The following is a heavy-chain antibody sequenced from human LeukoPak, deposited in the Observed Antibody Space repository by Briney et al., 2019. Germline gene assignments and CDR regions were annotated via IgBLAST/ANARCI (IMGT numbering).Heavy chain of an antibody. Sequence: RASVKVSCKASGGTFSSYAISWVRQAPGQGLEWMGGIIPIFGTANYAQKFQGRVTITADESTSTAYMELSSLRSEDTAVYYCARDGVHSDPLRYCSSTSCYARTYNWFDPWGQGTLVTVSS. D-gene: IGHD2-2*01. CDR3: ARDGVHSDPLRYCSSTSCYARTYNWFDP. CDR2: IIPIFGTA. CDR1: GGTFSSYA. J-gene: IGHJ5*02. V-gene: IGHV1-69*13.